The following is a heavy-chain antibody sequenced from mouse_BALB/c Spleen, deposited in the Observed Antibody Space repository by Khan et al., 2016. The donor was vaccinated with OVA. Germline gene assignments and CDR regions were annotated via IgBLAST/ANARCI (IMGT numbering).Heavy chain of an antibody. D-gene: IGHD1-1*01. CDR3: SSSECYGSGLYAMDY. CDR2: IAPGSGST. Sequence: DLPMPGASVTLSCKASGYTFTSYWINWIKQRPGQGLEWIGRIAPGSGSTSSNDKFKGKATLTVDASSSTAYIQLSSLSSEYSAVLVGSSSECYGSGLYAMDYWGHGTSVTVSS. CDR1: GYTFTSYW. V-gene: IGHV1S41*01. J-gene: IGHJ4*01.